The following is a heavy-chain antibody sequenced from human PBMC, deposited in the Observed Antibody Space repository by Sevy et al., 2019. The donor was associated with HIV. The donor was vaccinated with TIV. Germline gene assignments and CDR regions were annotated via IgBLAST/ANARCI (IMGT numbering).Heavy chain of an antibody. J-gene: IGHJ4*02. Sequence: GGSLRLSCAASGFTFSTYGMHWVRQAPGKGLEWVAVIWFDGSNTYYADSVKGRFTISRDIAKNTLHLQMNCLRAEDTAVYYCARDLEFYDYGDYGPAFMPDYWGQGTLVTVSS. CDR2: IWFDGSNT. CDR3: ARDLEFYDYGDYGPAFMPDY. CDR1: GFTFSTYG. D-gene: IGHD4-17*01. V-gene: IGHV3-33*01.